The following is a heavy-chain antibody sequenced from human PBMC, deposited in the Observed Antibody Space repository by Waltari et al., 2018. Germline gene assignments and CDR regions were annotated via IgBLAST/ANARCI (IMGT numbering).Heavy chain of an antibody. J-gene: IGHJ3*02. CDR1: GYTFTSYY. CDR3: AGGRGGATQSDAFDI. V-gene: IGHV1-46*01. D-gene: IGHD1-26*01. CDR2: INPSGGST. Sequence: QVQLVQSGAEVKKPGASVKVSCKASGYTFTSYYMHWVRQAPGQGLEWMGIINPSGGSTSYAQKFQGRVTMTRDTARSTVYMELRGRGVEDRAGYYWAGGRGGATQSDAFDIWGQGTMVTVSS.